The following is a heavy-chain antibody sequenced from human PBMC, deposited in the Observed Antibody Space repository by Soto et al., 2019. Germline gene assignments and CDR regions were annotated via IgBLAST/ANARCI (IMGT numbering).Heavy chain of an antibody. CDR3: ASQYGSGSYYWGIY. D-gene: IGHD3-10*01. J-gene: IGHJ4*02. CDR2: ISSSSSYI. CDR1: GFTFSSYS. Sequence: EVQLVESGGGLVKPGGSLRLSCAASGFTFSSYSMNWVRQAPGKGLEWVSSISSSSSYIYYADSVKGRFTISRDNAKKPPYLQMNVLRAEDTAVYYCASQYGSGSYYWGIYWGQGTLVTVAS. V-gene: IGHV3-21*01.